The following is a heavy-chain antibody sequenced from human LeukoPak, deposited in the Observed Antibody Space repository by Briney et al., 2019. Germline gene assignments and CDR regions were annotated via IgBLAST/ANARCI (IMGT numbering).Heavy chain of an antibody. CDR1: GGTFSSYA. Sequence: EASVTVSCKASGGTFSSYAISWVRQAPGQGLEWMGRIIPILGIANYAQKFQGRVTITADKSTSTAYMELSSLRSEDTAVYYCARDNSPTWIQLWGFDYWGQGTLVTVSS. D-gene: IGHD5-18*01. V-gene: IGHV1-69*04. J-gene: IGHJ4*02. CDR2: IIPILGIA. CDR3: ARDNSPTWIQLWGFDY.